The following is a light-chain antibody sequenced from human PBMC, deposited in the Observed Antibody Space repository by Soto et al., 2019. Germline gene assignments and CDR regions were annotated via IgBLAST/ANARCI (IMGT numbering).Light chain of an antibody. CDR2: GAS. CDR1: QFIHSRY. V-gene: IGKV3-15*01. Sequence: EILFTQSPGTLSLSPGESATLLWRASQFIHSRYLAWYQPKPGQAPRLLIYGASTRATGIPARFSGSGSGTECTLTISSLQSEDLPVYYCQQYNNWPRTFGQGTKVDI. J-gene: IGKJ1*01. CDR3: QQYNNWPRT.